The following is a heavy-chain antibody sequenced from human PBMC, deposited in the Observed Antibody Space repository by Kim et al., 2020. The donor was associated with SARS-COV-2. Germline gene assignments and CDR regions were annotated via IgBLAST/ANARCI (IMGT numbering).Heavy chain of an antibody. CDR2: INHSGST. D-gene: IGHD3-3*01. CDR1: GGSFSGYY. J-gene: IGHJ4*02. Sequence: SETLSLTCAVYGGSFSGYYWSWIRQPPGKGLEWIGEINHSGSTNYNPSLKSRVTISVDTSKNQFSLKLSSVTAADTAVYYCAGSDFWSGYYRTIDYWGQ. V-gene: IGHV4-34*01. CDR3: AGSDFWSGYYRTIDY.